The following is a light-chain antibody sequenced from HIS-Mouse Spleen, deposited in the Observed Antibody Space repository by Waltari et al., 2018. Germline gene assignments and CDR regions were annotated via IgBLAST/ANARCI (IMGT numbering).Light chain of an antibody. Sequence: QSALTPPASLSWSPGQSITISFPGTRSDVWSYNLVSWYQKHPGKAPKLRIYDGSKRPAGVYNRLGGYKGGNTASLTIAGRQAEDEDDYYCGSYAGSSTWVFGGGTKLTVI. V-gene: IGLV2-23*01. J-gene: IGLJ3*02. CDR2: DGS. CDR3: GSYAGSSTWV. CDR1: RSDVWSYNL.